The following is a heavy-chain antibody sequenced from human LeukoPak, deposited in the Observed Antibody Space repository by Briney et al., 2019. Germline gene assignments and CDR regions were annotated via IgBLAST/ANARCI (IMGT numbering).Heavy chain of an antibody. CDR3: AGGNYYDSSGYYNQPPYYFDY. CDR1: GFTFSDYY. D-gene: IGHD3-22*01. J-gene: IGHJ4*02. V-gene: IGHV3-11*01. Sequence: GGSLRLSCAASGFTFSDYYMSWIRQAPGKGLEWVSYISSSGSTIYYADSVKGRFTISRDNAKNSLYLQMNSLRAEDTAVYYCAGGNYYDSSGYYNQPPYYFDYWGQGTLVTVSS. CDR2: ISSSGSTI.